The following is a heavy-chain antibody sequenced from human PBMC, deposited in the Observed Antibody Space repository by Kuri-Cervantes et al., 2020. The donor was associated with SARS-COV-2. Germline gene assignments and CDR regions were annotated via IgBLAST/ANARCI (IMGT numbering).Heavy chain of an antibody. D-gene: IGHD3-22*01. Sequence: GESLKISCAASGITVNSNYMSWVRQAPGKGLEWVSIIYTGGDTYYADSVKGRFTISRDSSKNTLYLQMNNLSAADTAVYYCTRADISGSNKWFFNLWGRGTLVTVSS. CDR2: IYTGGDT. V-gene: IGHV3-53*01. CDR1: GITVNSNY. J-gene: IGHJ2*01. CDR3: TRADISGSNKWFFNL.